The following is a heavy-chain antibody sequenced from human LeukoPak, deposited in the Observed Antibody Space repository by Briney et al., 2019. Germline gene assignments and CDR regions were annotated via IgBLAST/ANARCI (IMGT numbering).Heavy chain of an antibody. J-gene: IGHJ4*02. CDR2: INSDGSST. Sequence: GGSLRLSCAASGFTFSSYWMHWVRQAPGKGLVWVSRINSDGSSTSYADSVRGRFSISRDNAKNTLYLQMNSLRAEDTAVYYCAIIPRGYSGYDFLSPIDYWGQGTLVTVSS. CDR3: AIIPRGYSGYDFLSPIDY. V-gene: IGHV3-74*01. D-gene: IGHD5-12*01. CDR1: GFTFSSYW.